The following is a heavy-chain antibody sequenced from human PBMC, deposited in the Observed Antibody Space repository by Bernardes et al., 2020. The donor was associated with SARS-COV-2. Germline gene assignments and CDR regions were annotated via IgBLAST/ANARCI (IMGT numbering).Heavy chain of an antibody. CDR1: AFTFSTYW. CDR3: ARGIYGAFDP. V-gene: IGHV3-74*01. CDR2: IDSAGSAT. J-gene: IGHJ5*02. Sequence: GGSLRLSCAASAFTFSTYWMHLVRPTPGKGLVWLSRIDSAGSATTYADSVKGRFTISRDNAKNTLYLQMNSLRDEDTAVYYCARGIYGAFDPWGQGILVTVSS. D-gene: IGHD3-16*01.